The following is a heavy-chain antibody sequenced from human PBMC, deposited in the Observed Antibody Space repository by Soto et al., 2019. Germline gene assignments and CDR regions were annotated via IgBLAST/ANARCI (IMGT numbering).Heavy chain of an antibody. CDR1: GGTFSTYA. CDR3: ARGVHYDSSGYYYFY. D-gene: IGHD3-22*01. Sequence: SVKVSCKASGGTFSTYAIDWVRQAPGQGLEWMGGIIPLFGTAKYAQNCQGRITITADESTNTAYMELRSLRSQDTAVYYCARGVHYDSSGYYYFYWGQGTLVTVSS. CDR2: IIPLFGTA. J-gene: IGHJ4*02. V-gene: IGHV1-69*13.